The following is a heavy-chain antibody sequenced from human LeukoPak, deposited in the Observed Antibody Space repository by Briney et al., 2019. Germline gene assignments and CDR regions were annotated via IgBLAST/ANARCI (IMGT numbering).Heavy chain of an antibody. Sequence: ASVKVSCKXSGYTFTSYYMHWVRQAPGQGLEWMGRINPSGGSTSYAQKFQGRVTMTRDTSTSTVYMELSSLRSEDTAVYYCASAPRSGYFDYWGQGTLVTVSS. CDR2: INPSGGST. V-gene: IGHV1-46*01. CDR3: ASAPRSGYFDY. J-gene: IGHJ4*02. CDR1: GYTFTSYY. D-gene: IGHD3-10*01.